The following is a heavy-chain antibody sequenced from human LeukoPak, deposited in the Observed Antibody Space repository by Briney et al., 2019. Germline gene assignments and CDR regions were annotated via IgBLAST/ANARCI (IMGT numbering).Heavy chain of an antibody. CDR3: ARNGCGGDCFSFAGYNWLDP. CDR2: IIPILDIS. J-gene: IGHJ5*02. CDR1: GGTFSSYA. V-gene: IGHV1-69*10. D-gene: IGHD2-21*02. Sequence: GASVKVSCKVSGGTFSSYAITWVRQAPGQGLEWMGEIIPILDISNSTQKFQGRVTFTADKSTGTAFMELRSLKSEDTAMYYCARNGCGGDCFSFAGYNWLDPWGQGTLVTVSS.